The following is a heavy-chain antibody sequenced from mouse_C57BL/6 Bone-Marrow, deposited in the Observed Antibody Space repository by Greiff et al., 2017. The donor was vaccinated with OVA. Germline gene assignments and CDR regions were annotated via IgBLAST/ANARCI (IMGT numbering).Heavy chain of an antibody. D-gene: IGHD2-1*01. CDR3: ARHALYTHAMDY. Sequence: EVMLVESGGDLVKPGGSLKLSCAASGLTFSSYGMSWVRQTPDKRLEWVATISSGGSYTYYPDSVKGRFTISRDNAKNTLYLQMSSLKSEDTAMYYCARHALYTHAMDYWGQGTSVTVSS. CDR2: ISSGGSYT. CDR1: GLTFSSYG. J-gene: IGHJ4*01. V-gene: IGHV5-6*01.